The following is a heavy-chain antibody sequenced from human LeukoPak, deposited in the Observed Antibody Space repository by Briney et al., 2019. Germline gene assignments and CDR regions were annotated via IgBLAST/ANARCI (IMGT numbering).Heavy chain of an antibody. CDR3: AKDRTSGYYTDAFDY. Sequence: RPGGSLRLSCAASGFTLSNYPMGWVRQAPVKGLEWLSAIGEEKSGSWTKSADSVKGRFTISRDNSKNTLYLQVNSLRAEDTAVYYCAKDRTSGYYTDAFDYWGQGTLVTVSS. D-gene: IGHD3-22*01. V-gene: IGHV3-23*01. CDR2: IGEEKSGSWT. CDR1: GFTLSNYP. J-gene: IGHJ4*02.